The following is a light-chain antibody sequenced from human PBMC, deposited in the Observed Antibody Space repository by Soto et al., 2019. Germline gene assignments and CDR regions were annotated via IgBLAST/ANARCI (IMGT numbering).Light chain of an antibody. CDR2: DAS. CDR1: QSISSW. CDR3: QEYNSYPPWT. J-gene: IGKJ1*01. Sequence: DIQMTQSPSTLSASVGDRVTITCRASQSISSWLAWYQQKPGKAPKLLIYDASSLESGVPSRFSGSGSGTEFTLTISSLQPDDFATYYYQEYNSYPPWTFGQGTKVEIK. V-gene: IGKV1-5*01.